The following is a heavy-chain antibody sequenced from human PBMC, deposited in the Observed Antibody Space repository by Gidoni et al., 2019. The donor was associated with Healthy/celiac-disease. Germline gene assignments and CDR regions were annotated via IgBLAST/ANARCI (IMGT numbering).Heavy chain of an antibody. V-gene: IGHV3-21*01. Sequence: EVQLVESGGGLVKPGGSLRLSCAASGFTFRSYSMNWVRQAPGKGLEWVSSISSSSSYIYYADSVKGRFTISRDNAKNSLYLQMNSLRAEDTAVYYCARSPYDRDIVVVPAAIRGAFDIWGQGTMVTVSS. CDR2: ISSSSSYI. CDR1: GFTFRSYS. D-gene: IGHD2-2*02. CDR3: ARSPYDRDIVVVPAAIRGAFDI. J-gene: IGHJ3*02.